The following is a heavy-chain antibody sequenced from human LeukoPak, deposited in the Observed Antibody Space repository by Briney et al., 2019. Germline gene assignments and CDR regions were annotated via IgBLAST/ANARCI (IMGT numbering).Heavy chain of an antibody. J-gene: IGHJ4*02. Sequence: GGSLRLSCVASGFTFSSYSVNWVRRAPGKGLEWVSSISSSTNSIYYADSVKGRFTISRDNANNSLYLQMNSLRAEDTAIYYCARDSRYFDTSGPRWGQGTLVTVSS. CDR1: GFTFSSYS. D-gene: IGHD3-22*01. V-gene: IGHV3-21*01. CDR2: ISSSTNSI. CDR3: ARDSRYFDTSGPR.